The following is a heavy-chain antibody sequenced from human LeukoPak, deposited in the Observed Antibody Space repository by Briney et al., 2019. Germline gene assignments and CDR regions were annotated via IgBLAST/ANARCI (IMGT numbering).Heavy chain of an antibody. J-gene: IGHJ4*02. CDR2: ISAYNGNT. CDR3: ARGYYYDSSGLNFDY. D-gene: IGHD3-22*01. V-gene: IGHV1-18*01. CDR1: GYTFTSYG. Sequence: ASMKVSCKASGYTFTSYGISWVRQAPGQGLEWMGWISAYNGNTNYTQKLQGRVTMTTDTSTSTAYMELRSLRSDDTAAYYCARGYYYDSSGLNFDYWGQGTLVTVSS.